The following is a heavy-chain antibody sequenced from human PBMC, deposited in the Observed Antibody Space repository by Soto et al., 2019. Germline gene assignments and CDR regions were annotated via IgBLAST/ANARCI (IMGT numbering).Heavy chain of an antibody. CDR2: IYHSGST. J-gene: IGHJ6*02. Sequence: TLSLTCAVSGGSISSGGYSWRWIRQPPGKGLEWIGYIYHSGSTYYNPSLKSRVTISVDRSKNQFSLKLSSVTAADTAVYYCARVTKTYYYGMDVWGQGTTVTVSS. V-gene: IGHV4-30-2*01. CDR3: ARVTKTYYYGMDV. D-gene: IGHD2-8*01. CDR1: GGSISSGGYS.